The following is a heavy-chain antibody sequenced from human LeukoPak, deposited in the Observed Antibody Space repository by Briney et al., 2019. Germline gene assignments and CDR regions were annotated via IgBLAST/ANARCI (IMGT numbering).Heavy chain of an antibody. Sequence: GGSLRLSCAASGFTFDDYAMHWVRQAPGKGLEWVSGISWNSGSIGYADSVKGRFTISRDNAKNSLHLQMNSLRAEDTASYYCAKETYNWNDVGAFDIWGQGTMVTVSS. CDR1: GFTFDDYA. V-gene: IGHV3-9*01. J-gene: IGHJ3*02. D-gene: IGHD1-1*01. CDR2: ISWNSGSI. CDR3: AKETYNWNDVGAFDI.